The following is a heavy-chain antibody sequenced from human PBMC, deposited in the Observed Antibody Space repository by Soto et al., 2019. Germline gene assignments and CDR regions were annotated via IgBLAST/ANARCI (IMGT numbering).Heavy chain of an antibody. CDR1: GFTFGDYA. Sequence: GGSLRLSCTASGFTFGDYAMSWFRQAPGKGLEWVGFIRSKAYGGTTEYAASVKGRFTIARDDSNSIAYLQMNSLKTEDTAVYYCTREWIQLWASPDAFDIWGQGTMVTVSS. J-gene: IGHJ3*02. CDR2: IRSKAYGGTT. CDR3: TREWIQLWASPDAFDI. D-gene: IGHD5-18*01. V-gene: IGHV3-49*03.